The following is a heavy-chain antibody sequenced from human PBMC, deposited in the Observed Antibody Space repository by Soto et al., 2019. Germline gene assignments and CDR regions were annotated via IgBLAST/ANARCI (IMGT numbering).Heavy chain of an antibody. CDR2: IYYSGST. CDR3: ASLNY. J-gene: IGHJ4*02. Sequence: PSETLSLTCTVSGGSVSNDYWSWIRQPPGKGLEWIGYIYYSGSTNYNPSLKSRVTISVDTSKNQFSLKLSSVTAADTAVYYCASLNYWGQGTLVTVSS. V-gene: IGHV4-59*08. CDR1: GGSVSNDY.